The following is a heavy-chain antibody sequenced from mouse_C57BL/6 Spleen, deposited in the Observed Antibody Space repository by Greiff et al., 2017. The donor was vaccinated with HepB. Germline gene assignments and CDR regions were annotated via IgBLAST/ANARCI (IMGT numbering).Heavy chain of an antibody. CDR2: IDPEDGET. J-gene: IGHJ3*01. Sequence: VQLKQSGAELVKPGASVKLSCTASGFNIKDYYMHWVKQRTEQGLEWIGRIDPEDGETKSAPKFQGKATITADTSSNTAYLQLSSLTSEDTAVYYCASCDYEGFAYWGQGTLVTVSA. CDR1: GFNIKDYY. D-gene: IGHD2-4*01. V-gene: IGHV14-2*01. CDR3: ASCDYEGFAY.